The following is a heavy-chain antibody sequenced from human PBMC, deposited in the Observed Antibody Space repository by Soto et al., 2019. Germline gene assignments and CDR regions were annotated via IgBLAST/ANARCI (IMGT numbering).Heavy chain of an antibody. V-gene: IGHV1-69*18. CDR1: GDTFSGYP. Sequence: QVQLVQSGAELKKPGSSLKVSCKASGDTFSGYPINWVRQAPGEGLEWMGRLIPVLGTTNDAQRFECRVTFTADESTNTAYMELRGLLSEDTAVYYCARDGGFGELKYWGPGTLVTVSS. CDR3: ARDGGFGELKY. D-gene: IGHD3-10*01. CDR2: LIPVLGTT. J-gene: IGHJ4*02.